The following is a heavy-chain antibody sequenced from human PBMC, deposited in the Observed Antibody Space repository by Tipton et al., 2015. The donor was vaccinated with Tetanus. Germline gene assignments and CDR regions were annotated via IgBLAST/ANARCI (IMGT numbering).Heavy chain of an antibody. CDR3: ARSGSGTNYYYYGMDV. D-gene: IGHD3-10*01. Sequence: SLRLSCAASGFTFISYAMHWVRQAPGEGLEWVAVISFDGSNKFYADSVKGRFTISRDDSKNTVYLQMNSLRAEDTAVYYCARSGSGTNYYYYGMDVWGQGTTVTVSS. CDR1: GFTFISYA. J-gene: IGHJ6*02. CDR2: ISFDGSNK. V-gene: IGHV3-30*04.